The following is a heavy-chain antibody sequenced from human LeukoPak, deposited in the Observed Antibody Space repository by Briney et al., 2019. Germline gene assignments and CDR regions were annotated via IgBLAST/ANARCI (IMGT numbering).Heavy chain of an antibody. D-gene: IGHD6-13*01. V-gene: IGHV4-30-4*07. Sequence: PSETLSLTCAVSGGSISSGGYSWSWIRQPPGKGLEWIGYIYYSGSTYYNPSLKSRVTISVDTSKNQFSLKLSSVTAADTAVYYCARDGVAAAGTSWFDPRGQGTLVTVSS. CDR2: IYYSGST. CDR1: GGSISSGGYS. CDR3: ARDGVAAAGTSWFDP. J-gene: IGHJ5*02.